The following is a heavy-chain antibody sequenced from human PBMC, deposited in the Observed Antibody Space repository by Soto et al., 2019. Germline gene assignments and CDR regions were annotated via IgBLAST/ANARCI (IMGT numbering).Heavy chain of an antibody. V-gene: IGHV3-11*01. CDR1: GFTFSDYY. CDR2: ISSSSTTI. J-gene: IGHJ6*02. Sequence: GGSLRLSCGASGFTFSDYYMSRIRQAPGKGLEWVSYISSSSTTIYYADSVKGRFTISRDNAKNSLYLQMNSLRAEDTAVYYCARRGATAGRGYYYYGMDGWGQGTTVTVAS. CDR3: ARRGATAGRGYYYYGMDG. D-gene: IGHD6-13*01.